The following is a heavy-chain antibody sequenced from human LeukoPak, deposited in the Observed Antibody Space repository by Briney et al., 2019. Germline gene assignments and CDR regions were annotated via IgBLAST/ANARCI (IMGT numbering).Heavy chain of an antibody. CDR1: GGSISSSSFS. Sequence: SETLSLTCTVSGGSISSSSFSWSWIRQPPGKGLEWIGEINHSVGTNYNPSLKSRITMSLDTSKNQFSLKLSSVTAADTAVYYCARVYYDSSGYFTGEYYFDYWGQGTLVTVSS. V-gene: IGHV4-39*07. D-gene: IGHD3-22*01. CDR2: INHSVGT. J-gene: IGHJ4*02. CDR3: ARVYYDSSGYFTGEYYFDY.